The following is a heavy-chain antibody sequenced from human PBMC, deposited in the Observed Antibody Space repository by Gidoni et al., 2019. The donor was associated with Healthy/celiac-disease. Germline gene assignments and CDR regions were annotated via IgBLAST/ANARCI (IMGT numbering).Heavy chain of an antibody. Sequence: QVQLVESGGGVVQPGRSLRLSCAASGFTSSSYGMHWVRQAPGKGLGWVGVIWYDGSNKYYADSVKGRVTSSRDNSKNTLYLQMNSLRAEDTAVYYCAREYEYSSGWYYYYYGMDVWGQGTTVTVSS. CDR3: AREYEYSSGWYYYYYGMDV. J-gene: IGHJ6*02. D-gene: IGHD6-19*01. V-gene: IGHV3-33*01. CDR1: GFTSSSYG. CDR2: IWYDGSNK.